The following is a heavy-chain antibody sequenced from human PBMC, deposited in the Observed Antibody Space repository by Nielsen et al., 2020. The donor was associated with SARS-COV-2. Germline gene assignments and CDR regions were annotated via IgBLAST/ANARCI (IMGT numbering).Heavy chain of an antibody. V-gene: IGHV4-59*12. CDR3: ARGDLVVVPSPILGLGPFFYYFYLDV. J-gene: IGHJ6*03. Sequence: SETLSLTCAVSGGSIRNTYWGWIRQPPGKRLEWIAYSDHSWRINYNPSLKSRATISADPSKDQISLKLSSVTAADTAVYFCARGDLVVVPSPILGLGPFFYYFYLDVWGKGTTVIVSS. D-gene: IGHD2-2*01. CDR1: GGSIRNTY. CDR2: SDHSWRI.